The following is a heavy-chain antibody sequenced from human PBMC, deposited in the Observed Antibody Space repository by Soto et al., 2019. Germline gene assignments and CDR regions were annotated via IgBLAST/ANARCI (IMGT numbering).Heavy chain of an antibody. Sequence: QLQLQESGSGLVKPSQTLSLTCAVSGGSISSGGYSWSWIRQPPGKGLEWIGYIYHSGYTYYNPSPKRRVTISVDRSKNQFSLKLSSVTAAATAVYYCARAHYGDYGYGMDVWGQGTTVTVSS. D-gene: IGHD4-17*01. CDR1: GGSISSGGYS. CDR3: ARAHYGDYGYGMDV. CDR2: IYHSGYT. V-gene: IGHV4-30-2*01. J-gene: IGHJ6*02.